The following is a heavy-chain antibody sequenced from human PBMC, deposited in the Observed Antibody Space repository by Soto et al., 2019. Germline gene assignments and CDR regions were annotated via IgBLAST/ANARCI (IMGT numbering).Heavy chain of an antibody. J-gene: IGHJ4*02. CDR2: ISWNSGSI. Sequence: GGSLRLSCAASGFTFDDYAMHWVRQAPGKGLEWVSGISWNSGSIGYADSVKGRFTISRDNAKNSLYLQMNSLRAEDTALYYCARASGSGSGSYLFDYWGQGTLVTVSS. CDR3: ARASGSGSGSYLFDY. CDR1: GFTFDDYA. V-gene: IGHV3-9*01. D-gene: IGHD3-10*01.